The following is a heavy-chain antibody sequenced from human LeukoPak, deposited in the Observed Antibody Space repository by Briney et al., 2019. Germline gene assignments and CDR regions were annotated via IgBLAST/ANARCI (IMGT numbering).Heavy chain of an antibody. Sequence: PSETLSLTCNVSGGSIRGYYWSWIRQPPGKGLEWIGYIYSSGSTNYNPSLKSRVTMSVDTSKNQLSLKVSSVTAADTAVYYCARVFDSGSQAYFYYMDVWGKGTTVTIFS. CDR3: ARVFDSGSQAYFYYMDV. V-gene: IGHV4-59*01. CDR1: GGSIRGYY. J-gene: IGHJ6*03. CDR2: IYSSGST. D-gene: IGHD3-10*01.